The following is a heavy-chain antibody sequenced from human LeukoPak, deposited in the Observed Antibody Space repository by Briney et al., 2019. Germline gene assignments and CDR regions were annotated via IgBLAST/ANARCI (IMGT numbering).Heavy chain of an antibody. CDR3: ARDYYYDSSGYSPFYYYYYMDV. D-gene: IGHD3-22*01. V-gene: IGHV3-21*01. Sequence: PGGSLRFSCAASGFTFSSYSMTWVRQAPGKGLEWVSSISISSAYIYYADSVKGRFTISRDNAKNSLYLQMNSLRAEDTAVYYCARDYYYDSSGYSPFYYYYYMDVWGKGTTVTVSS. CDR1: GFTFSSYS. J-gene: IGHJ6*03. CDR2: ISISSAYI.